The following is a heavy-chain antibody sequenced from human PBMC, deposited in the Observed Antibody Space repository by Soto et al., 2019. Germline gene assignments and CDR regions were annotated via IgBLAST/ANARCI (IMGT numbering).Heavy chain of an antibody. J-gene: IGHJ4*02. CDR1: GYTFTSYG. Sequence: ASVKVSCKASGYTFTSYGISWVRQAPGQGLEWMGWISAYNGNTNYAQKLQGRVTMTTDTSTSTAYMELRSLRSDDTAVYYCARARGRDGSPTRVGYGGRGTLVIVPS. CDR2: ISAYNGNT. V-gene: IGHV1-18*01. D-gene: IGHD2-15*01. CDR3: ARARGRDGSPTRVGY.